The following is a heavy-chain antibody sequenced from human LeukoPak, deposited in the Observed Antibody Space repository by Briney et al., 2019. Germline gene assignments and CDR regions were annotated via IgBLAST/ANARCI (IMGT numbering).Heavy chain of an antibody. CDR1: GFTFSNYG. CDR2: IRYDGSNK. Sequence: GGSLRLSCAASGFTFSNYGMHWVRQAPGKGLEWVAFIRYDGSNKYYADSVKGRFTISRDNSGNTLYLQMNSLRTEDTAVYYCARDLVITTPFDYWGQGTQVTVSS. J-gene: IGHJ4*02. CDR3: ARDLVITTPFDY. V-gene: IGHV3-30*02. D-gene: IGHD3-22*01.